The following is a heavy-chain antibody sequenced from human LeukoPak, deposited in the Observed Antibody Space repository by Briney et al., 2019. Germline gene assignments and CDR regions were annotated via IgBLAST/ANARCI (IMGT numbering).Heavy chain of an antibody. D-gene: IGHD4-11*01. CDR1: GGSISSGDYY. V-gene: IGHV4-30-4*08. J-gene: IGHJ5*02. Sequence: PSETLSLTCTVSGGSISSGDYYWSWIRQPPGKGLEWIGYIYYSGSTYYNPSLKSRVTISVDTSKNQFSLKLSSVTAADTAVYYCARVPPIHPPSKGHSWFDPWGQGTLVTVSS. CDR2: IYYSGST. CDR3: ARVPPIHPPSKGHSWFDP.